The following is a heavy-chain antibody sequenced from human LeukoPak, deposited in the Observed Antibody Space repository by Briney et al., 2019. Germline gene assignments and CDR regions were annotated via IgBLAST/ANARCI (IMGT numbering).Heavy chain of an antibody. V-gene: IGHV4-59*08. CDR1: GGSISSYY. J-gene: IGHJ4*02. D-gene: IGHD6-19*01. Sequence: SETLSLTCTVSGGSISSYYWSWIRQPPGKGPEWIGYIYYSGSTNYNPSLKSRVTISVDTSKNQFSLKLSSVTAADTAVYYCARQAVAGTIDYWGQGTLVTVSS. CDR3: ARQAVAGTIDY. CDR2: IYYSGST.